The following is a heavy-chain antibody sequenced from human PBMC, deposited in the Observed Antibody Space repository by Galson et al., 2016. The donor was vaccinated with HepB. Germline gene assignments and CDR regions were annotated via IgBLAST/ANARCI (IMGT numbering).Heavy chain of an antibody. J-gene: IGHJ3*02. V-gene: IGHV1-2*02. CDR2: INPNRGDT. CDR3: ARDFYDSTGYRIRGPFDI. D-gene: IGHD3-22*01. CDR1: GYTFTGYF. Sequence: SVKVSCKASGYTFTGYFVHWVRQAPGQGLEWMGWINPNRGDTNYAQKFQGSVTMTRDTSITTVYLDLSGLGSDDTAVYYCARDFYDSTGYRIRGPFDIWGQGTMVTVSS.